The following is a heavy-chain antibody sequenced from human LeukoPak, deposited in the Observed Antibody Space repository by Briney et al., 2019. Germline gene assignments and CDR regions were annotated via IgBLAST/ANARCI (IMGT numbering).Heavy chain of an antibody. J-gene: IGHJ4*02. CDR1: GFTFSSYS. V-gene: IGHV3-21*01. Sequence: GGSLRLSCAASGFTFSSYSMNWVRQAPGKELEWVSSISSSSSYIYYADSVKGRFTISRDNAKNSLYLQMNSLRAEDTAVYYCAREPGVRDYFDYWGQGTLVTVSS. D-gene: IGHD1-1*01. CDR2: ISSSSSYI. CDR3: AREPGVRDYFDY.